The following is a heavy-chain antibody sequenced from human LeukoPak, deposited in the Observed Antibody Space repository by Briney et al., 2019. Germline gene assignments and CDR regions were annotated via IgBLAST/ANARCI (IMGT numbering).Heavy chain of an antibody. D-gene: IGHD4-11*01. CDR2: AYSGGIT. V-gene: IGHV3-53*01. CDR3: ARVEGDYTPNRFDP. Sequence: PTGGSLRLSCAASGFTFSSNYMSWVRQAPGKGLEWVSVAYSGGITYYLDSVKGRFTVSRDNAKNTLYLQMDSLRAEDTAMYYCARVEGDYTPNRFDPWGQGTLVTVSS. CDR1: GFTFSSNY. J-gene: IGHJ5*02.